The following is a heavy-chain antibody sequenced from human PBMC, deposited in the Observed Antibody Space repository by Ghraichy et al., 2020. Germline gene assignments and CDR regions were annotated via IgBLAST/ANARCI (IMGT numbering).Heavy chain of an antibody. V-gene: IGHV4-39*07. D-gene: IGHD3-10*01. J-gene: IGHJ5*01. CDR1: GGSIASTTYH. Sequence: SETLSLTCSVSGGSIASTTYHWGWLRQSPGKGPEWIGTIYNTGIIYYNPSLKSRVTISEDPSRTQFSLNLISVTAADTAVYYCARGGYGSGTYKYNWFDPWGQGTLVTVSS. CDR3: ARGGYGSGTYKYNWFDP. CDR2: IYNTGII.